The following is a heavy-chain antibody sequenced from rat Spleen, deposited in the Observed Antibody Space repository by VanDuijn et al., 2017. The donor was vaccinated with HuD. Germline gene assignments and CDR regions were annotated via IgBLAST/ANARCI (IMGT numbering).Heavy chain of an antibody. D-gene: IGHD1-6*01. CDR3: ARHAFMYTTDYFGMDA. Sequence: EVQLVESDGGLVQPGRSLKLSCVTSGFTFSDYYMAWVRQAPTKGLEWVASISPGGGNPYYRDSVQGRFTISRDTAQNTLYLQMDSLRSEDTATYYCARHAFMYTTDYFGMDAWGQGASVTVSS. CDR1: GFTFSDYY. V-gene: IGHV5-25*01. J-gene: IGHJ4*01. CDR2: ISPGGGNP.